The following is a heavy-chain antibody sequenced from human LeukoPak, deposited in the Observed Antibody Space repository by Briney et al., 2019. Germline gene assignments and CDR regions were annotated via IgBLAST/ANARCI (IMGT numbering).Heavy chain of an antibody. D-gene: IGHD3-9*01. CDR1: GGSFSGYY. CDR2: INHSGST. CDR3: ARGRDYDILTGYYYYGMDV. V-gene: IGHV4-34*01. Sequence: SETLSLTCAVYGGSFSGYYWSWIRQPPGKGLEWIGEINHSGSTNYNPSLKSRVTISVDTSKNQFSLKLSSVTAADTAVYYCARGRDYDILTGYYYYGMDVWGQGTTVTVSS. J-gene: IGHJ6*02.